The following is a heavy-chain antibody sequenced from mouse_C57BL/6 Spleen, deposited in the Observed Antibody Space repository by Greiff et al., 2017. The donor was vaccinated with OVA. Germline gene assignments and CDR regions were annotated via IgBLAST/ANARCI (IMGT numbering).Heavy chain of an antibody. Sequence: EVNLVESGGGLVQSGRSLRLSCATSGFTFSDFYMEWVRQAPGKGLEWIAASRNKANDYTTEYSASVKGRFIVSRDTSQSILYLQMNALRAEDTAIYYCARDAPLAWFAYWGQGTLVTVSA. CDR1: GFTFSDFY. CDR2: SRNKANDYTT. J-gene: IGHJ3*01. V-gene: IGHV7-1*01. CDR3: ARDAPLAWFAY.